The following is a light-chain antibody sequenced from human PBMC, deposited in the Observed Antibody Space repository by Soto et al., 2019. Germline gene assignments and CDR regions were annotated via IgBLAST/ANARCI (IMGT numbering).Light chain of an antibody. CDR2: AAS. J-gene: IGKJ4*01. Sequence: DIQMTQSPSSLSASVGDRVTITCRASQSISRSLNWYQQKPGKAPNFLIYAASGLQPGVPSRFSGSGSGTNFTLPINSLQPEDVATYYCQESHSTSFTFGGGTKGDIK. V-gene: IGKV1-39*01. CDR3: QESHSTSFT. CDR1: QSISRS.